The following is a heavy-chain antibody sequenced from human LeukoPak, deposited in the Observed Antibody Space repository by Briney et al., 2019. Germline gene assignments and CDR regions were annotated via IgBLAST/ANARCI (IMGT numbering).Heavy chain of an antibody. CDR3: ARDGPTRGFDWLLEGNWFDP. CDR1: GGSISSSSYY. D-gene: IGHD3-9*01. Sequence: SETLSLTCTVSGGSISSSSYYWGWIRQPPGKGLEWIGSIYYSGSTYYNPSLKSRVTISVDTSKNQFSLKLSSVTAADTAVYYCARDGPTRGFDWLLEGNWFDPWGQGTLVTVSS. CDR2: IYYSGST. J-gene: IGHJ5*02. V-gene: IGHV4-39*07.